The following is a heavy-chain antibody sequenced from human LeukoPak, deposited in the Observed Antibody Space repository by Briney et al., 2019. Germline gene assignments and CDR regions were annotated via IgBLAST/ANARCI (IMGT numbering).Heavy chain of an antibody. CDR1: GFTFSSYS. CDR2: ISSSSSTI. J-gene: IGHJ3*02. V-gene: IGHV3-48*04. Sequence: PGGSLRLSCAASGFTFSSYSMNWVRQAPGKGLEWVSYISSSSSTIYYADSVKGRFTISRDNAKNTLYLQMNSLRAEDTAVYYCARGNPADAFDIWGQGTMVTVSS. CDR3: ARGNPADAFDI. D-gene: IGHD1-14*01.